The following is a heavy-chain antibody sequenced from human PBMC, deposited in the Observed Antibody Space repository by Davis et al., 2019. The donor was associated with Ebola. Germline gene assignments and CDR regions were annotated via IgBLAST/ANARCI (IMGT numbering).Heavy chain of an antibody. Sequence: ESLKISCAASGFTFSGSAMHWVRQASGKGLEWVGRIRSKANSYATAYAASVKGRFTISRDDSKNTAYLQMNSLKTEDTAVYYCTVTTTHDDYWGQGTLVTVSS. D-gene: IGHD4-11*01. J-gene: IGHJ4*02. CDR1: GFTFSGSA. V-gene: IGHV3-73*01. CDR2: IRSKANSYAT. CDR3: TVTTTHDDY.